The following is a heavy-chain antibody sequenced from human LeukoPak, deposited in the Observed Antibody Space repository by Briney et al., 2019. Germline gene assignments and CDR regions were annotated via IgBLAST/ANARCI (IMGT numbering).Heavy chain of an antibody. J-gene: IGHJ4*02. CDR1: GYTFTSYD. CDR3: ARALGYDFWSGYHI. Sequence: ASVKVSCKASGYTFTSYDINWVRQATGQGLEWMGRIIPIFGTANYAQKFQGRVTITTDESTSTAYMELSSLRSEDTAVYYCARALGYDFWSGYHIWGQGTLVTVSS. V-gene: IGHV1-69*05. D-gene: IGHD3-3*01. CDR2: IIPIFGTA.